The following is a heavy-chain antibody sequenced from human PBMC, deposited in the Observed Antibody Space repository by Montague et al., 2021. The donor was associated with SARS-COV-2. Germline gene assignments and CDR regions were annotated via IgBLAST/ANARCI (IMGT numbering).Heavy chain of an antibody. J-gene: IGHJ3*02. CDR2: IYDGWAV. V-gene: IGHV4-59*01. Sequence: SETLSLTCTVSGGSITGYYYSWRRLSPRKGLEWIAYIYDGWAVNYNPNLASRVTVSTYTSKNQLSLTVNSMTVADTAVDYCVREHPYGGPRGDYDIWGQGTVVTVSS. CDR1: GGSITGYY. CDR3: VREHPYGGPRGDYDI. D-gene: IGHD4-23*01.